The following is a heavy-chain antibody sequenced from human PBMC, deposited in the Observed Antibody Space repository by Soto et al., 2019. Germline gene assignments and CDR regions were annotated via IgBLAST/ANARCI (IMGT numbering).Heavy chain of an antibody. J-gene: IGHJ6*02. CDR2: ISYDGSNK. CDR1: GFTFSSYA. CDR3: ARDRRIVVVSAYYYYGMDV. Sequence: QVQLVESGGGVVQPGRSLRLSCAASGFTFSSYAMHWVRQAPGKGLEWVAVISYDGSNKYYADSVKGRFTISRDNSKNTLYLQMNSLRAEDTAVYYWARDRRIVVVSAYYYYGMDVWGQGTTVTVSS. V-gene: IGHV3-30-3*01. D-gene: IGHD3-22*01.